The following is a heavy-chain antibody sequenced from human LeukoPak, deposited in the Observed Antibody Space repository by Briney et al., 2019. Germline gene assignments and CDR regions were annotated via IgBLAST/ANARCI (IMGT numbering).Heavy chain of an antibody. V-gene: IGHV4-34*01. Sequence: PSETLSLTCAVYGGSFSGYYWSWIRQPPGKGPEWIGEINHSGSTNYNPSLKSRVTISVDTSKNQFSLKPSSVTAADTAVYYCASLSSGWYTVEWGQGTLVTVSS. CDR2: INHSGST. CDR3: ASLSSGWYTVE. CDR1: GGSFSGYY. D-gene: IGHD6-19*01. J-gene: IGHJ4*02.